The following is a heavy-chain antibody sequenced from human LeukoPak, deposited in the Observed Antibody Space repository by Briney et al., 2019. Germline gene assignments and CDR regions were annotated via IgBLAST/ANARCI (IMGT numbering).Heavy chain of an antibody. Sequence: PGGSLRLSCAASGFTFDDYAMHWVRQAPGKGLEWVSGISWNSGSIGYADSVKGRFTISRDNAKNSLYLQMNSLRAEDTALYYCALIAGDSSDPIDYWGQGTLVTVSS. CDR2: ISWNSGSI. V-gene: IGHV3-9*01. CDR3: ALIAGDSSDPIDY. CDR1: GFTFDDYA. J-gene: IGHJ4*02. D-gene: IGHD3-22*01.